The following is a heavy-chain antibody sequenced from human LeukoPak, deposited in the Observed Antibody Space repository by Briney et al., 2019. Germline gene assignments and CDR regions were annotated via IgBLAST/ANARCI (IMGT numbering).Heavy chain of an antibody. J-gene: IGHJ4*02. CDR1: GYTFTGYY. CDR2: INPNSGGT. CDR3: ARVNPTDSSGSYGSFDY. Sequence: ASVKVSCKASGYTFTGYYMHWVRQAPGQGLEWMGWINPNSGGTNYAQKFQGRVTMTRDTSISTAYMELSRLRSDDTAVYYCARVNPTDSSGSYGSFDYWGQGTLVTVSP. V-gene: IGHV1-2*02. D-gene: IGHD3-22*01.